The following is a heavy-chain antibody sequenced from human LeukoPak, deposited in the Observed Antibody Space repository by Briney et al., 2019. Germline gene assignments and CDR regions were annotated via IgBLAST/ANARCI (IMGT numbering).Heavy chain of an antibody. CDR3: GRGGGFTPASWYFDL. D-gene: IGHD2-15*01. Sequence: ASVKVSCKASGYTFTSYYMHWVRQAPGQGLEWMGIINPSGGSTSYVQKFQGRVTMTRDTSTSTVYMELSSLRSEDTAVYYCGRGGGFTPASWYFDLWGRGTLVTVSS. CDR2: INPSGGST. V-gene: IGHV1-46*01. J-gene: IGHJ2*01. CDR1: GYTFTSYY.